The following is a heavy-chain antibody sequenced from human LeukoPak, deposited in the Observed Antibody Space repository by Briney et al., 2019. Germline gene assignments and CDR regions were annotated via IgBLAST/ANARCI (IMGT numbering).Heavy chain of an antibody. CDR2: ISSSGSTI. Sequence: GGSLRLSCAASGFTFSDYYMSWIRQAPGKGLEWVSYISSSGSTIYYADSVKARFTISRDNSKNTLYLQMNSLRAEDTAVHYCAKPQQLSNFDYWGQGTLVSVSS. CDR3: AKPQQLSNFDY. CDR1: GFTFSDYY. D-gene: IGHD6-13*01. J-gene: IGHJ4*02. V-gene: IGHV3-11*01.